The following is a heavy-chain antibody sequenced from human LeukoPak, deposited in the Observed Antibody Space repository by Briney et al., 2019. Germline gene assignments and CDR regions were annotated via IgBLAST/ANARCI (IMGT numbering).Heavy chain of an antibody. CDR3: ARDTGQWESQGAFDI. CDR2: INPSGGST. J-gene: IGHJ3*02. Sequence: ASVKVSCKASGYTFTSYYMHWVRQAPGQGLEWMGIINPSGGSTSYAQKFQGRVTMTRDTSTSTVYMELSSLRSEDTAVYYCARDTGQWESQGAFDIWGQGTMVTVSS. D-gene: IGHD1-26*01. CDR1: GYTFTSYY. V-gene: IGHV1-46*01.